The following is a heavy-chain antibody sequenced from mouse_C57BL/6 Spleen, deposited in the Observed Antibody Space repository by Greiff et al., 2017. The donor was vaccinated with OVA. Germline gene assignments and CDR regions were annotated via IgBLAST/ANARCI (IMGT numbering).Heavy chain of an antibody. Sequence: VQLVESGAELVKPGASVKISCKASGYAFSSYWMNWVKPRPGKGLEWIGQIYPGDGDTNYNGKFKGKATLTADKSSSTAYMQLSSLTSEDSAVYFCARWGLGNDYFDYWGQGTTLTVSS. D-gene: IGHD2-4*01. CDR3: ARWGLGNDYFDY. J-gene: IGHJ2*01. CDR1: GYAFSSYW. CDR2: IYPGDGDT. V-gene: IGHV1-80*01.